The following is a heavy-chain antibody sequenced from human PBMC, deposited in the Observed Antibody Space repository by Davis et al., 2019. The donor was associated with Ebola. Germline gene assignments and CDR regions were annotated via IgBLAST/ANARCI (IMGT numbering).Heavy chain of an antibody. V-gene: IGHV3-21*01. CDR2: ISSSSSNI. D-gene: IGHD2-2*01. CDR1: GFTFSSYS. J-gene: IGHJ6*02. Sequence: GESLKISCAASGFTFSSYSMNWVRQAPGKGLEWVSSISSSSSNIYYADSVKGRFTISRDNAKNSLYLQMNSLRAEDTAVYYYPRYGDCSSTSCLYYYYYGMDVWGQGTTVTVSS. CDR3: PRYGDCSSTSCLYYYYYGMDV.